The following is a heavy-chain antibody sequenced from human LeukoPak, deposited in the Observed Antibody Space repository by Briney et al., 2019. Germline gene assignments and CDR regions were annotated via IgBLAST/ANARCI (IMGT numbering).Heavy chain of an antibody. Sequence: SETLSLTCTVSGGSISSYYWSWIRQPPGKGLEWIGYIYYSGSTNYNPSLKSRVTISVDTSKNQFSLKLSSVTAADTAVYYCARVWEQWLGFDPWGQGTLVTVSS. D-gene: IGHD6-19*01. CDR2: IYYSGST. CDR3: ARVWEQWLGFDP. J-gene: IGHJ5*02. V-gene: IGHV4-59*01. CDR1: GGSISSYY.